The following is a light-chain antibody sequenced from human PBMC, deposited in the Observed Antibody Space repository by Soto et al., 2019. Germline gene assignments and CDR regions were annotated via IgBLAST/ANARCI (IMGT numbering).Light chain of an antibody. J-gene: IGKJ5*01. CDR3: QQYHNWPIT. CDR1: QSVSGN. Sequence: RASQSVSGNLAWHQQKPGQAHRILMYDASTRATGISARFSGSGSGTEFTLTISSLQSEDFAVYCCQQYHNWPITFGQGTRLEI. V-gene: IGKV3-15*01. CDR2: DAS.